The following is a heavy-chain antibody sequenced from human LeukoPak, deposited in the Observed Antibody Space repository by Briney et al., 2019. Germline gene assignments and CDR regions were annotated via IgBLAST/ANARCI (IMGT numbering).Heavy chain of an antibody. J-gene: IGHJ6*03. CDR2: VNQGGTEK. CDR3: AREHYFYHMDG. CDR1: GFIFSSHT. Sequence: GGSLRLSCADSGFIFSSHTRNWVRQAPGKGLEWVANVNQGGTEKYYVDSVKGRFTISRDNAENSLYLQMNSLRAEDTAVYYCAREHYFYHMDGWGEGTTVTVSS. V-gene: IGHV3-7*01.